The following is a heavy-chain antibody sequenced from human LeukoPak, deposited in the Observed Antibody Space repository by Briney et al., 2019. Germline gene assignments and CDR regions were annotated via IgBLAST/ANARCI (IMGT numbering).Heavy chain of an antibody. J-gene: IGHJ6*04. CDR3: AGVGYSSSFPGLGDYYYYYGMDV. V-gene: IGHV1-69*01. D-gene: IGHD6-19*01. CDR2: IIHMFGTA. CDR1: LGTPTVDA. Sequence: VSSKASLGTPTVDAISTVRPAPGQGGEWMGRIIHMFGTANYTQKFQGRVTITADESTSTAYMELSSVRSEDTAVYYCAGVGYSSSFPGLGDYYYYYGMDVWGKGTTVTVSS.